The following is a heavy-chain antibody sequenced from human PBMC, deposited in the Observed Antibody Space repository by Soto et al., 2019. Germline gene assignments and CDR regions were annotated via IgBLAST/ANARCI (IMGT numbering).Heavy chain of an antibody. J-gene: IGHJ5*02. V-gene: IGHV4-39*01. CDR2: IYYSGST. CDR3: ARNGGYCSSASCFANWFDP. D-gene: IGHD2-2*01. Sequence: SETLSLTCTVSCGSISSSDYYWGWIRQPPGKGLEWIGSIYYSGSTYYNPSLKSRVTISVDTSKNQFSLKLNSVTAADTAVYYCARNGGYCSSASCFANWFDPWGQGTLVTVSS. CDR1: CGSISSSDYY.